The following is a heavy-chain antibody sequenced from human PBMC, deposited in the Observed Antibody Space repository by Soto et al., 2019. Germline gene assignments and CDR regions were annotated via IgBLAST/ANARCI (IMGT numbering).Heavy chain of an antibody. CDR2: ISWNSAYI. D-gene: IGHD5-12*01. CDR1: GFTFDDYA. V-gene: IGHV3-9*01. CDR3: ASTYSGYEDFDY. J-gene: IGHJ4*02. Sequence: EVQLVESGGGLVQPGRSLRLSCVASGFTFDDYAMHWVRQVPGKGLEWVSVISWNSAYIGYGDSVKGRFTISRDNAKNSVSLQMNSLRTEDTALYYCASTYSGYEDFDYWGQGTLVTVSS.